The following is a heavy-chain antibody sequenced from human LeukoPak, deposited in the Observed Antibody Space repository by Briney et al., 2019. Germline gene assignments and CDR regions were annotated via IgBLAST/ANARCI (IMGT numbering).Heavy chain of an antibody. Sequence: SETLSLTCAVYGGSFSGYYWSWIRQPPGKGLEWIGEINHSGSTNYNPSLKSRVTISVDTTKNQFSLKLSSVTAADTAVYYCARVVGQWLVRFDYWGQGTLVTVSS. J-gene: IGHJ4*02. CDR1: GGSFSGYY. CDR3: ARVVGQWLVRFDY. CDR2: INHSGST. D-gene: IGHD6-19*01. V-gene: IGHV4-34*01.